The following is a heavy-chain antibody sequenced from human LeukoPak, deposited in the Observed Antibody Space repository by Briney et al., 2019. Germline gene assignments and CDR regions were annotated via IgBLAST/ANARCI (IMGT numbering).Heavy chain of an antibody. CDR3: ARPGITGTMGYGAFDI. V-gene: IGHV3-21*01. Sequence: GGSLRLSCAASGFTFSSYSINWVRQAPGKGLEWVSSIYSSSSYIYYADSVKGRFTISRDNAKNSLFLQMNSLRVEDTAVYYCARPGITGTMGYGAFDIWGQGTRVTVSS. CDR1: GFTFSSYS. D-gene: IGHD1-7*01. J-gene: IGHJ3*02. CDR2: IYSSSSYI.